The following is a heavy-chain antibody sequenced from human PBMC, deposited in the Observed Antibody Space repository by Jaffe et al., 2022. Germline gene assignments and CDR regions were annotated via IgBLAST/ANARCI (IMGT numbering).Heavy chain of an antibody. CDR2: IRSKAYGGTT. D-gene: IGHD2-21*02. CDR1: GFTFGDYA. Sequence: EVQLVESGGGLVQPGRSLRLSCTASGFTFGDYAMSWVRQAPGKGLEWVGFIRSKAYGGTTEYAASVKGRFTISRDDSKSIAYLQMNSLKTEDTAVYYCTSLLGGYCGGDCQHRGIDYWGQGTLVTVSS. CDR3: TSLLGGYCGGDCQHRGIDY. J-gene: IGHJ4*02. V-gene: IGHV3-49*04.